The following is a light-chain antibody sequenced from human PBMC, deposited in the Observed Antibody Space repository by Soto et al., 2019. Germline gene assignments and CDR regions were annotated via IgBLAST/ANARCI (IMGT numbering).Light chain of an antibody. CDR1: QSISRW. CDR3: QQSHSVPFT. V-gene: IGKV1-5*01. Sequence: DIQMTQFPSTLSASVGDRVTITCRASQSISRWLAWYQQKPGKAPNLLISDASILPSGVPSRFSGSGSGTDFTLAISSVQPEDYATYHCQQSHSVPFTFGPGTTVHI. J-gene: IGKJ3*01. CDR2: DAS.